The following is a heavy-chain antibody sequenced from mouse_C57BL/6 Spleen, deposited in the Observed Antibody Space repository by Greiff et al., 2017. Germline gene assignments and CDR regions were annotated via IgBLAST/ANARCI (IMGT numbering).Heavy chain of an antibody. CDR1: GYTFTDYY. CDR2: INPNNGGT. D-gene: IGHD1-1*01. CDR3: ARAAFYYGSNY. Sequence: EVQLQQSGPELVKPGASVKISCKASGYTFTDYYMNWVKQSQGKSLEWIGDINPNNGGTSYNQKFKGKATLTVDKSSSTAYMELRSLTSEDSAVYYCARAAFYYGSNYWGQGTTLTVSS. J-gene: IGHJ2*01. V-gene: IGHV1-26*01.